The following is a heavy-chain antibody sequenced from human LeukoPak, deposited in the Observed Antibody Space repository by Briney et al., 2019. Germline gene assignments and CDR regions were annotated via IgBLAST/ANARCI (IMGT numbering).Heavy chain of an antibody. CDR3: ARAGSPVLPLYYYYMDV. CDR1: GFTFSSYS. CDR2: ISSSSSYI. Sequence: GGSLRLSCAASGFTFSSYSMNWVRQAPGKGLEWVSSISSSSSYIYYADSVKGRFTISRDNAKNSLYLQMNSLRAEDTAVYYCARAGSPVLPLYYYYMDVWGKGTTVTVSS. J-gene: IGHJ6*03. D-gene: IGHD4/OR15-4a*01. V-gene: IGHV3-21*01.